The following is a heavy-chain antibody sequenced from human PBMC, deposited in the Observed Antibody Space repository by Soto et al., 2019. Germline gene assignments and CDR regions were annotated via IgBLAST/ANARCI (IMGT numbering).Heavy chain of an antibody. J-gene: IGHJ4*02. V-gene: IGHV4-38-2*02. CDR1: GCSIRSGYD. CDR3: ARDLLKGPNLIQLWPTPFDY. Sequence: PSETLSLTCAVSGCSIRSGYDWGLMRKPPGEGLEGIGSIYHSGSTYYNPSLKSRVTISVDTSKNQFSLKLSSVTAADTAVYYCARDLLKGPNLIQLWPTPFDYWGQGPPVTVSS. CDR2: IYHSGST. D-gene: IGHD5-18*01.